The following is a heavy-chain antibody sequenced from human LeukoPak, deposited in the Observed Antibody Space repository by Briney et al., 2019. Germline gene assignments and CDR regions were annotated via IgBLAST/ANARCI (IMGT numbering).Heavy chain of an antibody. CDR2: ISRNSYNI. CDR3: AKDGGYEILTGNTNYGMDV. Sequence: GRSLRLSCAASGFSFDDYAMRWVRHAPGKGLEWVAGISRNSYNIAYGDSVKGRFTISRDNAKKCLSLQMNSLRAEDTALYYCAKDGGYEILTGNTNYGMDVWGQGTTVTVSS. D-gene: IGHD3-9*01. J-gene: IGHJ6*02. CDR1: GFSFDDYA. V-gene: IGHV3-9*01.